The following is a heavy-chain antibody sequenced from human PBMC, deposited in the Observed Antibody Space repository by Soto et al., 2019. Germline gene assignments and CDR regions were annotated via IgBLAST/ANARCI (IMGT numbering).Heavy chain of an antibody. CDR2: IKSDGSGT. CDR3: ARGDGDGYDGNGYRVRH. D-gene: IGHD3-22*01. CDR1: GFTFSSYW. V-gene: IGHV3-74*01. J-gene: IGHJ1*01. Sequence: EVQLVESGGGLVQPGESLTLSCAASGFTFSSYWMHWVRQAPGKGLVWVSRIKSDGSGTYYADSVKGRLTISRDNAKSTLYLKMNSLRVEATAVYFCARGDGDGYDGNGYRVRHWGKGTLVTVSS.